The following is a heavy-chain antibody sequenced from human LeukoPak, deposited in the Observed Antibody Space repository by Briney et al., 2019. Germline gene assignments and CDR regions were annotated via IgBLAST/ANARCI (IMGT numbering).Heavy chain of an antibody. V-gene: IGHV4-59*01. CDR1: GGSISTDY. CDR3: ARGGWYDAFDI. J-gene: IGHJ3*02. CDR2: IYYSGST. D-gene: IGHD2-15*01. Sequence: PSETLSLTCTVSGGSISTDYWSWIRQPPGKGLEWIEYIYYSGSTNYNPSLKSRVTISVDTSKNQFSLKLSSVTAADTALYYCARGGWYDAFDIWGQGTMVTVSS.